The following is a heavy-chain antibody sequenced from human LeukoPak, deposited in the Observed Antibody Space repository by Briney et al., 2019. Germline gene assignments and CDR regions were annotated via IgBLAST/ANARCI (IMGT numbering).Heavy chain of an antibody. D-gene: IGHD6-19*01. CDR1: GGSISSYY. V-gene: IGHV4-59*01. J-gene: IGHJ4*02. CDR2: IYYSGST. CDR3: ARDQGYSSGWYYFDY. Sequence: SGTLSLTCTDSGGSISSYYWSWIRQPPGKGLEWIGYIYYSGSTNYNPSLKSRVTISVDTSKNQFSLKLSSVTAADTAVYYCARDQGYSSGWYYFDYWGQGTLVTVSS.